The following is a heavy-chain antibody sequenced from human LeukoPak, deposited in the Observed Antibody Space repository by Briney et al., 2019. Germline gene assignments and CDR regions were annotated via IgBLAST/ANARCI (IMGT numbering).Heavy chain of an antibody. D-gene: IGHD3-10*01. V-gene: IGHV4-39*07. CDR1: GGSISSSSYY. Sequence: SETLSLTCTVSGGSISSSSYYWGWIRQPPGKGLEWIGSIYYSGSTYYNPSLKSRVTISVDTSKNQFSLKLSSVTAADTAVYYCARAYYGSGSYSPYYYYYMDVWGKGTTVTVSS. J-gene: IGHJ6*03. CDR3: ARAYYGSGSYSPYYYYYMDV. CDR2: IYYSGST.